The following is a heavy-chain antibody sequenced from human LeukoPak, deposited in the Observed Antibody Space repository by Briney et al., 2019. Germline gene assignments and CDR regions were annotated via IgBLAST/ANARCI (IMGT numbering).Heavy chain of an antibody. CDR2: INAGNGDT. J-gene: IGHJ4*02. CDR3: AREARAYCGGDCYSDY. D-gene: IGHD2-21*01. Sequence: GASVKVSCKASGYTFTSYAIHWVRQAPGQRLEWMGWINAGNGDTKYPRKFQGRVTITRDTSATTAYMEMSSLRSEDTAVYYCAREARAYCGGDCYSDYWGQGTLVTVSS. CDR1: GYTFTSYA. V-gene: IGHV1-3*01.